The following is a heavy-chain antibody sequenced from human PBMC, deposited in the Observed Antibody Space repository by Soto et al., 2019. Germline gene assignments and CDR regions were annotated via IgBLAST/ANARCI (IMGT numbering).Heavy chain of an antibody. CDR3: ARIYGGYYFDY. CDR2: FYYSGST. V-gene: IGHV4-39*01. CDR1: GASISSSSYY. D-gene: IGHD4-17*01. J-gene: IGHJ4*02. Sequence: QLQLQESGPGLVKPSETLSLTCTVSGASISSSSYYWGWIRQPPGKGLEWIGTFYYSGSTYYNPSLKSRVTLSVDTSKNQFSLKLSSVTAADTAVYYCARIYGGYYFDYWGQGTLVTVSS.